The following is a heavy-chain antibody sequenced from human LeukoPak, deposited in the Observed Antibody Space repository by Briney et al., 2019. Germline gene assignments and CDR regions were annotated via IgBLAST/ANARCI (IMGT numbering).Heavy chain of an antibody. CDR3: VRDLTSGARFDF. CDR1: GFTFDDYG. J-gene: IGHJ4*01. Sequence: GGSLRLSCAASGFTFDDYGMSWVRQAPGKGLEWVSGINWNGGSTGYADSVKGRFTISRDNFRDTVFLELTTLRPEDTGLYYCVRDLTSGARFDFWGPGTLVTVSS. CDR2: INWNGGST. V-gene: IGHV3-20*04. D-gene: IGHD3-9*01.